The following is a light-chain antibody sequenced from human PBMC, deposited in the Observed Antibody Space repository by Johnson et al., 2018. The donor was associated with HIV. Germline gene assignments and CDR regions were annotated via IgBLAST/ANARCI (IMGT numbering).Light chain of an antibody. Sequence: QSVLTQPPSVSAAPGQKVTISCSGNTSNIGSNSVSWYQHLPGIAPKLLVYDSNKRPSGIPDRFSGSKSGTSATLGITGLQTEDEADYFCGTWDSSLSAGGVFGTGTKVTVL. CDR3: GTWDSSLSAGGV. CDR2: DSN. CDR1: TSNIGSNS. J-gene: IGLJ1*01. V-gene: IGLV1-51*01.